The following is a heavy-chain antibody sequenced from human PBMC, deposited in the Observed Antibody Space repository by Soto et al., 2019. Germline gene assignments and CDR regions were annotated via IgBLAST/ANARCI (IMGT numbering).Heavy chain of an antibody. J-gene: IGHJ4*02. CDR1: GYTFTNYA. V-gene: IGHV1-18*01. CDR3: ARDTYCDY. D-gene: IGHD2-15*01. Sequence: QVQLVQSGAEVKKPGASVKVSCKTSGYTFTNYAIGWVRQAPGQGLEWMGWISTYNGNTNYAQKLQGRVTLTTDTSTSTAYMDLRSLGSDDTAVYFCARDTYCDYWGQGTLVTVSS. CDR2: ISTYNGNT.